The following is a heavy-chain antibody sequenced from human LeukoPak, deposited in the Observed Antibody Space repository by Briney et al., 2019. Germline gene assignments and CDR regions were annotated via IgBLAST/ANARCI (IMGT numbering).Heavy chain of an antibody. CDR1: GFTFRNHW. Sequence: GCLRLSCAASGFTFRNHWMHWVRQTPGKGLVWVSRISSDGSSTTYADSVKGRFTISRDNAKNTLYLQMNNLRAEDTAMYYCARDQRVTGRPDIDYWGQGTLVIVSS. D-gene: IGHD6-6*01. J-gene: IGHJ4*02. CDR2: ISSDGSST. CDR3: ARDQRVTGRPDIDY. V-gene: IGHV3-74*03.